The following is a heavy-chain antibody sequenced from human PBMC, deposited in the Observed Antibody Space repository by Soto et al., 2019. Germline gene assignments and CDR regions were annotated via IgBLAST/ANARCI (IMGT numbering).Heavy chain of an antibody. CDR1: GGSISSYY. CDR2: IYYSGST. Sequence: ASETLSLTCTVSGGSISSYYWSWIRQPPGKGLEWIGYIYYSGSTNYNPSLKSRVTISVDTSKNQFSLKLSSVTAADTAVYYCARVGDFWSGHYGMDVWGQGTTVTVSS. J-gene: IGHJ6*02. D-gene: IGHD3-3*01. V-gene: IGHV4-59*01. CDR3: ARVGDFWSGHYGMDV.